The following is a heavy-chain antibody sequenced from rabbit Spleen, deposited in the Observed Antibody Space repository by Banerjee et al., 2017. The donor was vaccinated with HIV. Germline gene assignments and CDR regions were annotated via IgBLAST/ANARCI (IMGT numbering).Heavy chain of an antibody. D-gene: IGHD1-1*01. Sequence: QSLEESGGDLVKPGASLTLTCTASGVSFSGSSYMCWVRQAPGKGLEWIACIEGGSSSFSYFASGAKGRFTISKASSTSVTLQMTSLTAADTVSYFRARDTSSSFSSYGMYLWAPGTLVTVS. CDR2: IEGGSSSFS. J-gene: IGHJ6*01. CDR3: ARDTSSSFSSYGMYL. V-gene: IGHV1S40*01. CDR1: GVSFSGSSY.